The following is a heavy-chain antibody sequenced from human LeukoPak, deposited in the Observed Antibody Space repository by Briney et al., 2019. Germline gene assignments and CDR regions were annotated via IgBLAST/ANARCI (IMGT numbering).Heavy chain of an antibody. CDR1: GGSISSGGYY. J-gene: IGHJ4*02. V-gene: IGHV4-30-2*01. Sequence: PSETLSLTCTVSGGSISSGGYYWSWIRQPPGKGLEWIGYIYHSGSTYYNPSLKSRVTISVDRSKNQFSLKLSSVTAADTAVYYCARAILYYDSSGYIDYWGQGTLVTVSS. CDR2: IYHSGST. D-gene: IGHD3-22*01. CDR3: ARAILYYDSSGYIDY.